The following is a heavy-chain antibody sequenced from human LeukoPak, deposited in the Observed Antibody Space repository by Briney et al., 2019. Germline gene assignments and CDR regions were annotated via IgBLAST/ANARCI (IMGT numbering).Heavy chain of an antibody. CDR3: TRRGGYSYYDY. CDR1: GFTFGDYA. V-gene: IGHV3-49*04. D-gene: IGHD5-24*01. J-gene: IGHJ4*02. CDR2: IRSKAYGGTT. Sequence: GGSLRLSCIASGFTFGDYAMSWVRQAPGKGLEWGGFIRSKAYGGTTEYAASVKGRFTISRDDSKSIAYLQMNSLKTEDTAVYYCTRRGGYSYYDYWGQGTLVTVSS.